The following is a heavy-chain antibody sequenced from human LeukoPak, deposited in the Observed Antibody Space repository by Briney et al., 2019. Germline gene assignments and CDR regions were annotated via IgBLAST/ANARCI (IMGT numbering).Heavy chain of an antibody. V-gene: IGHV3-30*02. CDR3: AKYSGSYYDY. Sequence: PGGSLRLSCAASGFTFRSYGMHWVRQAPGKGLEWVAFIRYDGNNEYYADSVKGRFTISRDNSKNTLYLQMNSLRAEDTAVYYCAKYSGSYYDYWGQGTLVTVSS. D-gene: IGHD1-26*01. CDR1: GFTFRSYG. CDR2: IRYDGNNE. J-gene: IGHJ4*02.